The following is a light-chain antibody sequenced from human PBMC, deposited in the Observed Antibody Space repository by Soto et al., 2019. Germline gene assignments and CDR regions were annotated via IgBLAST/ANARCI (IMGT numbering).Light chain of an antibody. CDR3: QQLSTSPFT. Sequence: IQLTQSPSSLSASVGDRVTITCRASQGISRYLAWYQQQPGKAPKLLIYAASTLQSGVPSRFSGSGSGTEFTLTISSLQPEDFATYYCQQLSTSPFTFGPGTKVDI. CDR1: QGISRY. CDR2: AAS. V-gene: IGKV1-9*01. J-gene: IGKJ3*01.